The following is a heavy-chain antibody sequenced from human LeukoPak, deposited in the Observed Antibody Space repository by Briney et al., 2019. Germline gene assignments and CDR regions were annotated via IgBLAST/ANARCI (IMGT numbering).Heavy chain of an antibody. J-gene: IGHJ4*01. V-gene: IGHV3-33*01. Sequence: PGRSLRLSCAASGFSFSSYGMHWVRQAPGKGLEWVAVIWYDGSNKYYADSVEGRFTISRDNSKNTLYLQMNSLRAEDTAMYYCARDFYVGSNSYYIGYWGHGTPVTVSS. CDR3: ARDFYVGSNSYYIGY. D-gene: IGHD3-10*01. CDR2: IWYDGSNK. CDR1: GFSFSSYG.